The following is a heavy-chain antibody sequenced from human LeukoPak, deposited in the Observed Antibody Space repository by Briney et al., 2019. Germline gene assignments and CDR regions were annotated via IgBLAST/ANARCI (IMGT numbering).Heavy chain of an antibody. CDR3: AKDRRYFDWLPYDY. CDR2: IRYDGSNK. V-gene: IGHV3-30*02. D-gene: IGHD3-9*01. J-gene: IGHJ4*02. Sequence: GGSLRLSCAASGFTFSSYGMHWVRQAPGKGLEWVAFIRYDGSNKYYADSVKGRFTISRDNSKNTLYLQMNSLRAEDTAVYYCAKDRRYFDWLPYDYWGQGTLVTVSS. CDR1: GFTFSSYG.